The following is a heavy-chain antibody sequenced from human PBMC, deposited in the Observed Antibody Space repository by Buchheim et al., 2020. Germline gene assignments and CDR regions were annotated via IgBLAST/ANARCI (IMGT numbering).Heavy chain of an antibody. CDR1: GFTFSDYY. D-gene: IGHD3-3*01. CDR2: ISSSSSYT. CDR3: ARDLSKGDFWSGYAVYGMDV. Sequence: QVQLVESGGGLVKPGGSLRLSCAASGFTFSDYYMSWIRQAPGKGLEWVSYISSSSSYTNYADSVKGRFTISRHNAKKSMNLQMNSLRAEDTAVYYCARDLSKGDFWSGYAVYGMDVWGQGTT. J-gene: IGHJ6*02. V-gene: IGHV3-11*06.